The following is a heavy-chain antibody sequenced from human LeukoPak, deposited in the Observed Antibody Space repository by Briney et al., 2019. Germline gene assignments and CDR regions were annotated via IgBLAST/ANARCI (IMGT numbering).Heavy chain of an antibody. CDR2: ISSSSNYI. J-gene: IGHJ6*02. CDR1: GFTFNDYS. Sequence: PGGSLRLSCAASGFTFNDYSMNWVRQAPGKGLEWVSSISSSSNYIYYADSLKGRFTISRDNAKNSLYLQMNSLRAEDTAVYYCARGRAEDYYYCSMDIWGQGTTVTVSS. V-gene: IGHV3-21*01. CDR3: ARGRAEDYYYCSMDI.